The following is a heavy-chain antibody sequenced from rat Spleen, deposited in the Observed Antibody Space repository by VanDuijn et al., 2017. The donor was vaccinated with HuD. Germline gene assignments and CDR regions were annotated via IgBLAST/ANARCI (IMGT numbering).Heavy chain of an antibody. V-gene: IGHV2-63*01. Sequence: QVQLKESGPGLVQPSQTLSLTCTVSEFSLTGNNIHWVRQPPGKGLEWMGRMRYDGDTSYNSALKSRLSISRDTSKNQVFLKMNSLQTDDTGTYYCTSLYNNYFDYWGQGVMVTVSS. J-gene: IGHJ2*01. D-gene: IGHD1-10*01. CDR1: EFSLTGNN. CDR3: TSLYNNYFDY. CDR2: MRYDGDT.